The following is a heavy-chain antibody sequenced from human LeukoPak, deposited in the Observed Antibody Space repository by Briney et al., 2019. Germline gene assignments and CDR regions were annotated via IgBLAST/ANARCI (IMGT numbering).Heavy chain of an antibody. CDR2: IYPGDSDT. Sequence: GESLKISCKGSGYSFSTHWIGWVRQMPGKGLEWMGIIYPGDSDTRYSPSFQGQVTISADKSISTAYLQWSSLKASDTAMYYCARTNRFGDNYYYMDVWGKGTTVTISS. D-gene: IGHD3-10*01. V-gene: IGHV5-51*01. CDR3: ARTNRFGDNYYYMDV. CDR1: GYSFSTHW. J-gene: IGHJ6*03.